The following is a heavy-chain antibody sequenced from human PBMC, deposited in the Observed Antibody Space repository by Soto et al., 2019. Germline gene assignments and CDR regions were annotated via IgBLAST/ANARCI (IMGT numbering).Heavy chain of an antibody. Sequence: GGSLRLSCAASGFTFSSDWMHWVRQAPGKGLVWVSRINTDGSGTTYADSVKGRFTISRDNAKNMVYLQMNSLRAEDTAVYYCARDRRGPQHYFDYWGRGNMVTVSS. J-gene: IGHJ4*02. CDR1: GFTFSSDW. D-gene: IGHD3-10*01. CDR3: ARDRRGPQHYFDY. CDR2: INTDGSGT. V-gene: IGHV3-74*01.